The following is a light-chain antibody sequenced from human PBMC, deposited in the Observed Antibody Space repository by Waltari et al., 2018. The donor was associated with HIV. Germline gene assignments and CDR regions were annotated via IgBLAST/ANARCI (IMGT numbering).Light chain of an antibody. V-gene: IGLV7-46*01. Sequence: QAVVTQEPSLTVSPGGTVTLTCGSNTGAVTSGHYPYRFQQKPGQAPRTLIYDTSNKHSWTPARFSGSLLGGKAALTLSGAQPEDEAEYYCLLSYSDTRGGVFGGGTKLTVL. CDR1: TGAVTSGHY. J-gene: IGLJ3*02. CDR3: LLSYSDTRGGV. CDR2: DTS.